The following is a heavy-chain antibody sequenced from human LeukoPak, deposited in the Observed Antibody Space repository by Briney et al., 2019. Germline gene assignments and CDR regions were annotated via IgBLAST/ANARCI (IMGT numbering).Heavy chain of an antibody. J-gene: IGHJ4*02. V-gene: IGHV1-69*06. CDR2: IIPIFGTA. D-gene: IGHD3-9*01. CDR3: ATLTYDILTGYYKGYFDY. Sequence: ASVKVSCKASGGTFSSYAISWVRQAPGQGLEWMGGIIPIFGTANYAQKFQGRVTITADKSTSRAYMELSSLRSEDTAVYYCATLTYDILTGYYKGYFDYWGQGTLVTVSS. CDR1: GGTFSSYA.